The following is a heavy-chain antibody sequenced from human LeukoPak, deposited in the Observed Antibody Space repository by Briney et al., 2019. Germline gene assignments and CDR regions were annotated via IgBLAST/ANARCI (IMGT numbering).Heavy chain of an antibody. V-gene: IGHV3-74*01. CDR3: ARGRPHGNDY. CDR1: GFTFSSYW. Sequence: GGSLRLSCAASGFTFSSYWMNWVRQAPGKGLVWVSRITSDGSSTTYADSVKGRFSISRDNAKNTLYLQMNSLRVEDTAVYYCARGRPHGNDYWGQGTLVTVSS. D-gene: IGHD4-23*01. CDR2: ITSDGSST. J-gene: IGHJ4*02.